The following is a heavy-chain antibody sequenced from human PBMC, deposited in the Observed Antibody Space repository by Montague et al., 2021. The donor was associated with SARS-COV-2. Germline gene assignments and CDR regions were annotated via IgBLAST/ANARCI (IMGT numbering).Heavy chain of an antibody. V-gene: IGHV5-51*01. CDR3: ARSPNWGSPLDL. D-gene: IGHD7-27*01. Sequence: QPGAEVKKPGESLKISCKGSGYTFSNNWIAWVRQKPGKGLEWLGVIFPADSDSKVSPSFQGQVSISVDKSINTAYLQWGGLEASDTAIFYCARSPNWGSPLDLWGQGTLITVSS. J-gene: IGHJ4*02. CDR1: GYTFSNNW. CDR2: IFPADSDS.